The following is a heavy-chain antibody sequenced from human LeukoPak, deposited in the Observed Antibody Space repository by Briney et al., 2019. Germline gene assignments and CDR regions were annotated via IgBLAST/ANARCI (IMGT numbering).Heavy chain of an antibody. D-gene: IGHD6-13*01. CDR2: IRHDSSDI. J-gene: IGHJ6*02. CDR3: AKDGSDTIAAATYYYYPMDV. Sequence: GGSLRLSCAASGFTFSTYSMNWVRQAPGKGLEWISFIRHDSSDIYYADSVKGRFTISRDNSKNTLYLQINSLRGEDTAVYHCAKDGSDTIAAATYYYYPMDVWGQGTTVIVSS. V-gene: IGHV3-48*01. CDR1: GFTFSTYS.